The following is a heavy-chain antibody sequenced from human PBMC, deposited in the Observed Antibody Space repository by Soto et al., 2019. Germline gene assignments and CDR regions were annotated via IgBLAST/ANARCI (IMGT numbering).Heavy chain of an antibody. V-gene: IGHV3-48*01. CDR2: ISSSSSTI. D-gene: IGHD1-26*01. Sequence: GGSLRLSCAASGFTFSDHYMDWVRQAPGKGLEWVSYISSSSSTIYYADSVKGRFTISRDNAKNSLYLQMNSLRAEDMAVYYCARVELTDAFDIWGQGTMVTVSS. CDR3: ARVELTDAFDI. CDR1: GFTFSDHY. J-gene: IGHJ3*02.